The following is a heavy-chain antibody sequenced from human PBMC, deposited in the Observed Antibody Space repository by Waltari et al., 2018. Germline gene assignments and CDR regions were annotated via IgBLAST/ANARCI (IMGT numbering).Heavy chain of an antibody. V-gene: IGHV1-8*03. CDR1: GSNFRRYD. Sequence: QVQLMQSGAEVKKPGDSVQVSCQASGSNFRRYDINWVRRAAGQGLEWMGWMNPSNGNADYAHKFRGRLTFTRDASMNTAHMELSSLTSDDTAEYFCARAYFGSASYPFDSWGQGALVTVSS. D-gene: IGHD3-10*01. J-gene: IGHJ4*02. CDR3: ARAYFGSASYPFDS. CDR2: MNPSNGNA.